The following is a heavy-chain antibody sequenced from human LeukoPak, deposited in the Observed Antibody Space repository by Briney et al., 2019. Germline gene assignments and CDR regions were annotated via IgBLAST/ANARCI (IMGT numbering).Heavy chain of an antibody. D-gene: IGHD3-9*01. CDR2: ISSNGGST. CDR1: GFTFSSYA. V-gene: IGHV3-64*01. J-gene: IGHJ4*02. Sequence: GGSLRLSCAASGFTFSSYAMHWVRLAPGKGLEYVSAISSNGGSTYYANSVKGRFTISRDNSKNTLYLQMGSLRAEDMAVYYCARGGYDILTGYKNWGQGTLVTVSS. CDR3: ARGGYDILTGYKN.